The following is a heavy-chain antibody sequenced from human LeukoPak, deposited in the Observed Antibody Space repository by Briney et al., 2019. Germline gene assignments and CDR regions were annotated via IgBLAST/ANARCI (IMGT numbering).Heavy chain of an antibody. CDR1: GFTFSSYS. CDR3: AKYSGSYYGAGVDY. CDR2: ISGSGGST. V-gene: IGHV3-23*01. D-gene: IGHD1-26*01. J-gene: IGHJ4*02. Sequence: QTGGSLSLSCAASGFTFSSYSMSWVRQAPGKGLEWVSFISGSGGSTYYADSVKGRFTISRDNSKNTLYLQVNSLRAEDTAVYYCAKYSGSYYGAGVDYWGQGTLVTVSS.